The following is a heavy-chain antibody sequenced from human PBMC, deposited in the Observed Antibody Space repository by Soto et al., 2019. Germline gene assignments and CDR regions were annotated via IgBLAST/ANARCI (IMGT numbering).Heavy chain of an antibody. Sequence: QVQLQESGPGLVKPSETLSLTCTVSGGSISSYYWSWIRQPPGKGLEWIGYIYYSGSTNYNPSLMSRVTISVDTSKNQFSLKLSSVTAADTAVYYCARSPAAAGADYWGQGTLVTVSS. CDR3: ARSPAAAGADY. J-gene: IGHJ4*02. CDR2: IYYSGST. V-gene: IGHV4-59*01. CDR1: GGSISSYY. D-gene: IGHD6-13*01.